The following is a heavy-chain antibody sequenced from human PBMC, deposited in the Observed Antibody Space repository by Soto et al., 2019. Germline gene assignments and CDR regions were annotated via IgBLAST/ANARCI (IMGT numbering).Heavy chain of an antibody. Sequence: ASVKVSCKASGYTFTGYYMHWVRQAPGQGLEWMGWINPNSGGTNYAQKFQGWVTMTRDTSISTAYMELSRLRSDDTAVYYCASGAGTTFGGAFDIWGQGTMVTVSS. CDR3: ASGAGTTFGGAFDI. V-gene: IGHV1-2*04. CDR1: GYTFTGYY. J-gene: IGHJ3*02. CDR2: INPNSGGT. D-gene: IGHD1-7*01.